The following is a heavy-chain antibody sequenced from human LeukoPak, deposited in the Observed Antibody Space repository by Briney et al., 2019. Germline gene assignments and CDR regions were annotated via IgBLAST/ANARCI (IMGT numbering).Heavy chain of an antibody. J-gene: IGHJ4*02. V-gene: IGHV3-30*18. CDR2: ISYDGSNK. D-gene: IGHD3-22*01. CDR1: GFTFSSYG. Sequence: PGGSLRLSCAASGFTFSSYGMHWVRQAPGKGLEWVAVISYDGSNKYYADSVKGRFTISRDNSKNTLYLQMNSLRAEDTAVYYCAKAPIPNEMIVGDLDYWGQGTLVTVSS. CDR3: AKAPIPNEMIVGDLDY.